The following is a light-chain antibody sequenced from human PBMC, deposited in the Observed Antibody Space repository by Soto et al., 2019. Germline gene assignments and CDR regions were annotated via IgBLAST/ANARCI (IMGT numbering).Light chain of an antibody. CDR2: GAS. V-gene: IGKV3-20*01. J-gene: IGKJ1*01. Sequence: EIVLTQSPGTLSLCPGERATLSCRASQSVSSSYLAWYQQNPGQAPRLLIYGASSRAPGILDRFSGSGSGTDFTLTISRLEPEDFAVYYCQQYGGSRWTFGQGTKVDIK. CDR1: QSVSSSY. CDR3: QQYGGSRWT.